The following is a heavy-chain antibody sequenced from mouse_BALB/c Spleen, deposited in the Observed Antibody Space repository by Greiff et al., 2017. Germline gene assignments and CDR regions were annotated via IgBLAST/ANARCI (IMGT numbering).Heavy chain of an antibody. V-gene: IGHV5-4*02. CDR3: AREDDGYYGDYAMDY. Sequence: EVQGVESGGGLVKPGGSLKLSCAASGFTFSDYYMYWVRQTPEKRLEWVATISDGGSYTYYPDSVKGRFTISRDNAKNNLYLQMSSLKSEDTAMYYCAREDDGYYGDYAMDYWGQGTSVTVSS. J-gene: IGHJ4*01. CDR1: GFTFSDYY. CDR2: ISDGGSYT. D-gene: IGHD2-3*01.